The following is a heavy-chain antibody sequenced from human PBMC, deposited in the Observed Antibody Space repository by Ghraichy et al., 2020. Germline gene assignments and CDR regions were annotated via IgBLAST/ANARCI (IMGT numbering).Heavy chain of an antibody. V-gene: IGHV3-23*01. CDR2: ITDSGGDT. J-gene: IGHJ1*01. D-gene: IGHD1-26*01. CDR1: GFTFRSHA. Sequence: GESLNISCAASGFTFRSHAMNWVRQAPGKGLEWVSTITDSGGDTWYTDSVRGRFTISRDNSKNTLYLQMNSLRDEDTAVYYCAKFIVGRNNEYFQNWGQGTLVTVAS. CDR3: AKFIVGRNNEYFQN.